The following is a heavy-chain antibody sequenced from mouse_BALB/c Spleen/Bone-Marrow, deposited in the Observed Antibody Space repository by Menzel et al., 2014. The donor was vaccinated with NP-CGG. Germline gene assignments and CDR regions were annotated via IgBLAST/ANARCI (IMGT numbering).Heavy chain of an antibody. J-gene: IGHJ4*01. CDR1: GYSITSDYA. CDR2: ISYSGST. V-gene: IGHV3-2*02. Sequence: EVQRVESGPGLVKPSQSLSLTCTVAGYSITSDYAWNWIRQFPGNKLEWMGYISYSGSTNYNPSLKSRISITRDTSKNQFFLQLNSVTTEDTATYYCTKDGGAMDYWGQGTSVTVSS. CDR3: TKDGGAMDY.